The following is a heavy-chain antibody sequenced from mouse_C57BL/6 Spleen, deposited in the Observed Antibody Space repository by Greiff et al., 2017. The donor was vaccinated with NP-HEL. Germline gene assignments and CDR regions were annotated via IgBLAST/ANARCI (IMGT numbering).Heavy chain of an antibody. CDR1: GYTFTSYW. D-gene: IGHD1-1*01. CDR2: IDPSDSYT. Sequence: QVQLQPGAELVMPGASVKLSCKASGYTFTSYWMHWVKQRPGQGLEWIGEIDPSDSYTNYNQKFKGKSTLTVDKSSSTAYMQLSSLTSEDSAVYYCARRVYYYGSYAMDYWGQGTSVTVSS. J-gene: IGHJ4*01. V-gene: IGHV1-69*01. CDR3: ARRVYYYGSYAMDY.